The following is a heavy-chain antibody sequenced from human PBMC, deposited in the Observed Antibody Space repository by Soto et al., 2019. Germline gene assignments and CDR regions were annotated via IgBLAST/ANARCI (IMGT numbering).Heavy chain of an antibody. CDR1: GYSFTNYW. D-gene: IGHD2-2*01. V-gene: IGHV5-51*01. Sequence: LKISCKGSGYSFTNYWIGWVRKMSGKGLEWMGIIYPGDSDTRYSPSFQGQVTISVDKSISTAYLQWSSLKASDTAMYYCAKQGGTSLYGIVYWGQGTQVTASS. CDR2: IYPGDSDT. J-gene: IGHJ4*02. CDR3: AKQGGTSLYGIVY.